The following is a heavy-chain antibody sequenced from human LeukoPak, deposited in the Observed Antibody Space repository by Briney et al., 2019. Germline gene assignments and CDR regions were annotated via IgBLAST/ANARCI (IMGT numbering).Heavy chain of an antibody. CDR2: IYYGGGA. CDR1: GGSISSSY. Sequence: PETLSLTCTVPGGSISSSYWSWIRHPLGKGLGCVGYIYYGGGAKYNPSLKSRVTMSVDTSKSQFSLNLTSVTAADTAVYYCARIGSSSCPDCNYWGQGTLVTVSS. CDR3: ARIGSSSCPDCNY. V-gene: IGHV4-59*12. D-gene: IGHD6-13*01. J-gene: IGHJ4*02.